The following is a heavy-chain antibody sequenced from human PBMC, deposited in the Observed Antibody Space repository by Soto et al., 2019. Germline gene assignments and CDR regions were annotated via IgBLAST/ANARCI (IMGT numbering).Heavy chain of an antibody. Sequence: QVQLQESGPGLVKPSQTLSLTCTVSGGSISSGDYYWSWIRQPPGKGLEWIGYIYYSGSTYYNPSLKSRLTISVDTSKNQSSLKLSSVTAADTAVYYCARGDIVVVVAATNHDAFDIWGQGTMVTVSS. D-gene: IGHD2-15*01. CDR1: GGSISSGDYY. CDR3: ARGDIVVVVAATNHDAFDI. J-gene: IGHJ3*02. V-gene: IGHV4-30-4*01. CDR2: IYYSGST.